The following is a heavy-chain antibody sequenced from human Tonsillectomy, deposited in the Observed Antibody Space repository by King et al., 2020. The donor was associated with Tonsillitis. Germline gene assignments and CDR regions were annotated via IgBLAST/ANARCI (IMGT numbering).Heavy chain of an antibody. CDR1: GGSISSSSYY. CDR2: IYYSGST. J-gene: IGHJ4*02. V-gene: IGHV4-39*07. D-gene: IGHD6-13*01. CDR3: AIFLGYSSSWYYFDY. Sequence: LQLQESGPGLVKPSETLSLTCTVSGGSISSSSYYWGWIRQPPGKGLEWIGSIYYSGSTYYNPSLKSRVTISVDTSKNQFSLKLSSVTAADTAVYYCAIFLGYSSSWYYFDYWGQGTLVTVSS.